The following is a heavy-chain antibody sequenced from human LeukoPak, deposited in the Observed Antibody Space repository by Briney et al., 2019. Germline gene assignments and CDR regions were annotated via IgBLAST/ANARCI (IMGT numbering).Heavy chain of an antibody. Sequence: PSETLSLNCAVYGGSFSGYYWSWIRQPPGKGLEWSGEINHSGSTNYNPSLKSRVTISVDTSKNQFSLKLSSVTDADTAVYYCARSSYYSDSSGYSYYSYYYMDVWGKGTPVTISS. V-gene: IGHV4-34*01. CDR1: GGSFSGYY. D-gene: IGHD3-22*01. CDR3: ARSSYYSDSSGYSYYSYYYMDV. J-gene: IGHJ6*03. CDR2: INHSGST.